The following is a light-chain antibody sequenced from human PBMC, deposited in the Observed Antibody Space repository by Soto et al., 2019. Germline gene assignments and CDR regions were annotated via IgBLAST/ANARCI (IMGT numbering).Light chain of an antibody. CDR1: QSVGNW. J-gene: IGKJ3*01. CDR2: LAS. CDR3: QHFSDYPLT. Sequence: DVQMTQSPSTLSASVGDRVTITCRASQSVGNWLAWYQQKPGKAPSLLVYLASNLQTGVPSRFSGVGSGTECTLTISSLEPEDFATYYCQHFSDYPLTFGPGTKVDL. V-gene: IGKV1-5*03.